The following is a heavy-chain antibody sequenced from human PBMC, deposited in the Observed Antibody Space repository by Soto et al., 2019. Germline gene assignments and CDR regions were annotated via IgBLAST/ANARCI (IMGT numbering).Heavy chain of an antibody. Sequence: QVQLVESGGGVVQPGRSLRLSCAASALTFSRYAMHWVRQAPGKGLEWVTVMSYDGSNKYYADSVKGRFTISRDNSKNTLYLQMNSLRAEDTAVYYCARDPVNYYGSWTYGMDVWGQGTTVTVSS. V-gene: IGHV3-30-3*01. CDR2: MSYDGSNK. J-gene: IGHJ6*02. D-gene: IGHD3-10*01. CDR1: ALTFSRYA. CDR3: ARDPVNYYGSWTYGMDV.